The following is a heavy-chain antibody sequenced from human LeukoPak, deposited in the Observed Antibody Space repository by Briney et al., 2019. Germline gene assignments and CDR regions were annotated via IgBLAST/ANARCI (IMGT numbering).Heavy chain of an antibody. CDR1: GFTFSVYG. CDR3: AKEKRTMLYFSDY. Sequence: PGGSLRLSCAASGFTFSVYGMHWVRQAPGKGLEWVAFIRYDGSSEYYAGSVKGRFTISRDNSKNMLYLQMHSLRAEDTAVYYCAKEKRTMLYFSDYWGQGTLVTVSS. D-gene: IGHD3-16*01. CDR2: IRYDGSSE. V-gene: IGHV3-30*02. J-gene: IGHJ4*02.